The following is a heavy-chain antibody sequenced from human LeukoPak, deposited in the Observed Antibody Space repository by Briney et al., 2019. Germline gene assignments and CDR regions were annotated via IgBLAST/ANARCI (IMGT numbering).Heavy chain of an antibody. J-gene: IGHJ4*02. CDR1: GFILRSCG. CDR2: IWSDGSNK. V-gene: IGHV3-33*01. D-gene: IGHD6-19*01. CDR3: ARIIAVAPPVY. Sequence: GGSLRLSCVASGFILRSCGMNWVRQAPGKGLEWVAIIWSDGSNKYYAESVKGRFTISRDNSKNTLYLQMNSLRAEDTAVYYCARIIAVAPPVYSGQGTLVTVSS.